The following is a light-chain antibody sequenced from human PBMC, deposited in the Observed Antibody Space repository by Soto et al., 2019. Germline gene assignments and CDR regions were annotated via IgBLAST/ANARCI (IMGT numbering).Light chain of an antibody. CDR3: QQYKSYSRT. Sequence: DIQMIQSPSTLSASVGDRVSFTCRATQSIDIWLAWYQQKPGKAPKVLIYKASILESGVPSRFSGSGSGTEFTLTISSLQPEDFATYYCQQYKSYSRTFGQGTKVEIK. V-gene: IGKV1-5*03. CDR2: KAS. CDR1: QSIDIW. J-gene: IGKJ1*01.